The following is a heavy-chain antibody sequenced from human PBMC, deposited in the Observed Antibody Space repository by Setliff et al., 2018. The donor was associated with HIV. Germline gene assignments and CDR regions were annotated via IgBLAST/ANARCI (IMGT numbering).Heavy chain of an antibody. D-gene: IGHD2-21*01. CDR2: ISYDGSNK. CDR1: NFTFSFYG. V-gene: IGHV3-30*19. CDR3: VGMDIVVVLPPDV. Sequence: GGSLRLSCAASNFTFSFYGMHWVRQAPGKGLEWVAVISYDGSNKYYADSVKGRFTISRDNSKNTLYLQMNSLRAEDTAVYYCVGMDIVVVLPPDVWGQGTTVTVSS. J-gene: IGHJ6*02.